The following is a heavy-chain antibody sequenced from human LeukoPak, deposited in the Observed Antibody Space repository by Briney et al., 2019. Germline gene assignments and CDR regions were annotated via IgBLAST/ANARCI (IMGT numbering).Heavy chain of an antibody. Sequence: ASVKVSCKASGCTFIDYDMHWVRQAPGQGLEWIGWISPNSGGTKYVQKFQGRATMTRDTSITTVYMELSGLSFDDTAVYYCARGGGRYSVDYWGQGTLVIVSS. CDR2: ISPNSGGT. J-gene: IGHJ4*02. CDR3: ARGGGRYSVDY. V-gene: IGHV1-2*02. D-gene: IGHD1-26*01. CDR1: GCTFIDYD.